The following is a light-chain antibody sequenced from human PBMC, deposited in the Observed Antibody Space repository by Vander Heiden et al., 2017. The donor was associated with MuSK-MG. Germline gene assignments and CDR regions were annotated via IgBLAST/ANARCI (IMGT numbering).Light chain of an antibody. J-gene: IGLJ2*01. CDR2: DVS. Sequence: QSALTQPRSVSGSPGQSVTISCTGTTSDVDDYNYVSWYQQHPGKAPKLMSYDVSKRPSGVPDRFSASKSGNTASLTISGLQAADEADYYCCSYAGSYTFEVVFGGGTKLTVL. V-gene: IGLV2-11*01. CDR3: CSYAGSYTFEVV. CDR1: TSDVDDYNY.